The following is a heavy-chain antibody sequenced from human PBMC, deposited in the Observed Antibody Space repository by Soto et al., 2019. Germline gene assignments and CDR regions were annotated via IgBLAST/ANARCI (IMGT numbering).Heavy chain of an antibody. CDR2: INHSGST. D-gene: IGHD3-3*01. V-gene: IGHV4-34*01. CDR1: GGSFSGYY. CDR3: ARGSAYYDFWRANYYYYMDV. Sequence: SETLSLTCAVSGGSFSGYYWSWFRQPPGKGLEWIGEINHSGSTNYNPSLKSRVTISVDTSKNQFSLKLSSVTAADTAVYYCARGSAYYDFWRANYYYYMDVWGKGTTVTVSS. J-gene: IGHJ6*03.